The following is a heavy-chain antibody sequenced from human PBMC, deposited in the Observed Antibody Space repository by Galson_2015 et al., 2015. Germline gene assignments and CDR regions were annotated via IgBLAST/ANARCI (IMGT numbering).Heavy chain of an antibody. J-gene: IGHJ4*02. V-gene: IGHV3-23*01. CDR2: VSASGTNT. CDR1: GFTFSSAA. Sequence: SLRLSCAASGFTFSSAAMTWVRQVPGKGLEWVSVVSASGTNTYYADSVKGRFTISRDNAKNTLYLQMNSLRAEDTAVYYCAKDLQTSRWGQGTLVTVSS. D-gene: IGHD6-6*01. CDR3: AKDLQTSR.